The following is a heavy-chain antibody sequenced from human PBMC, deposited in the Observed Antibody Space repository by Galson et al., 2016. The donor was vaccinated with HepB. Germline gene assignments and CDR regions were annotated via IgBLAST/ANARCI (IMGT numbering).Heavy chain of an antibody. D-gene: IGHD4-23*01. CDR3: AKGRRGDYGGGGGFDI. J-gene: IGHJ3*02. Sequence: LRLSCAASGFTFSSYAMSWVRQAPGKGLEWVSAISGSGGSTYYADSVKGRFTISRDSSENTLYLQMKSRRAEDTAVYYCAKGRRGDYGGGGGFDIWGQGTMVTVSS. CDR1: GFTFSSYA. V-gene: IGHV3-23*01. CDR2: ISGSGGST.